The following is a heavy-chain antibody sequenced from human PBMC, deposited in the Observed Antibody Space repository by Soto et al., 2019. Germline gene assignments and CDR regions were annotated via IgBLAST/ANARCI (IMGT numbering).Heavy chain of an antibody. CDR2: IYYSGST. V-gene: IGHV4-39*01. Sequence: QLQLQESGPGLVKPSETLSLTCTVSGGSISSSSYYWGWIRQPPGKGLEWIGSIYYSGSTYYNPSLKSRVTISVDTSKNQFSLKLSSVTAADTAVYYCARHSRTVTQRDYWGQGTLVTVSS. CDR1: GGSISSSSYY. J-gene: IGHJ4*02. CDR3: ARHSRTVTQRDY. D-gene: IGHD4-17*01.